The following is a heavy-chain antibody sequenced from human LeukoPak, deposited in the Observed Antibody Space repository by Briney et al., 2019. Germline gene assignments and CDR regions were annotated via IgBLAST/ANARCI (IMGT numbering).Heavy chain of an antibody. J-gene: IGHJ2*01. CDR3: ARAPASGWYFDL. D-gene: IGHD1-26*01. CDR1: GFTFSSYA. V-gene: IGHV3-30-3*01. Sequence: GGSLRLSCAASGFTFSSYAMHWVRQAPGKGLEWVAVISYDGSNKYYADSVKGRFTISRDNSKNTLYLQMNSLRAEDAAVYYCARAPASGWYFDLWGRGTLVTVSS. CDR2: ISYDGSNK.